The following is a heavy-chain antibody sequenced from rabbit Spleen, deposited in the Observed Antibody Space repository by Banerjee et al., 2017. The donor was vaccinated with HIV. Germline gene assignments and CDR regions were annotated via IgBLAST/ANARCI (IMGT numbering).Heavy chain of an antibody. D-gene: IGHD1-1*01. Sequence: QSLEESGGDLVKPGASLTLTCTASGVSFSTSNYMCWVRQAPGKGLEWIACVDTGSSGFTYFASWAKGRFTISKTSSTTVALQMTSLTAADTATYFCARDNVESRGWYFDFWGQGTLVTVS. CDR2: VDTGSSGFT. J-gene: IGHJ3*01. CDR1: GVSFSTSNY. V-gene: IGHV1S40*01. CDR3: ARDNVESRGWYFDF.